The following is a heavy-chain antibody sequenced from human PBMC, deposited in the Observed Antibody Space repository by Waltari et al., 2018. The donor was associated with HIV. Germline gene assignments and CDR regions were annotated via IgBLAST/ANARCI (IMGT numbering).Heavy chain of an antibody. Sequence: QVKLVESGGSVVQPGRTPRLSWSAAGLPSGGSDMHFLRQAPGKGLEWVAHILPDGSKSYYADSVKGRFTISRDNSKNTLYLQMNSLRAEDTAVYYCARGPESGAFDYWGQGNLVTVSS. CDR2: ILPDGSKS. D-gene: IGHD2-15*01. CDR3: ARGPESGAFDY. V-gene: IGHV3-30*03. CDR1: GLPSGGSD. J-gene: IGHJ4*02.